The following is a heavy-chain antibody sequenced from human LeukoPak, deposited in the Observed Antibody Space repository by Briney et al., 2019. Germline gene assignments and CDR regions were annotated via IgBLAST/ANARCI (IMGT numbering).Heavy chain of an antibody. CDR3: ARGARVPALFDY. CDR1: GFTFSTYE. CDR2: ISSSGSTI. V-gene: IGHV3-48*03. J-gene: IGHJ4*02. D-gene: IGHD4/OR15-4a*01. Sequence: PGGSLRLSCAASGFTFSTYEMNWVRQAPGKGLEWVSYISSSGSTINYADSVKGRFTISRDNAKNSLYLQMNSLRAEDTAVYYCARGARVPALFDYWGQGTLVTVSS.